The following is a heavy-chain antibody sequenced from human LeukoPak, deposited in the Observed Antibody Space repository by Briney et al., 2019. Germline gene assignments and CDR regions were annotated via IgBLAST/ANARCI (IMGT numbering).Heavy chain of an antibody. CDR1: GFTFSSYG. V-gene: IGHV3-23*01. Sequence: GGSLRLSCAASGFTFSSYGMSWVRQAPGKGLEWVSAISGSGGSTYYADSVKGRFTISRDNSKNTLYLQMNSLRAEDTAVYYCAKNTYYYDGSGYCFDYWGQGTLVTVSS. CDR2: ISGSGGST. CDR3: AKNTYYYDGSGYCFDY. D-gene: IGHD3-22*01. J-gene: IGHJ4*02.